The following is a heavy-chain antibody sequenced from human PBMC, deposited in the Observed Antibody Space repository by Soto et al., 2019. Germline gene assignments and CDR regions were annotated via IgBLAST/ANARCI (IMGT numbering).Heavy chain of an antibody. CDR1: GFAFGAYA. V-gene: IGHV3-23*01. D-gene: IGHD2-2*01. CDR2: ISGAGGNT. Sequence: EVQLLESGGGLVQPGGSLRLSCAASGFAFGAYAMTWVRQAPGKGLEWGSVISGAGGNTYYADSVKGRFTVSRDNSKKMLYLEMNSLRVEDTAIYYCAKDPVPQLLPSCWFDPWGQGTRVTVSS. J-gene: IGHJ5*02. CDR3: AKDPVPQLLPSCWFDP.